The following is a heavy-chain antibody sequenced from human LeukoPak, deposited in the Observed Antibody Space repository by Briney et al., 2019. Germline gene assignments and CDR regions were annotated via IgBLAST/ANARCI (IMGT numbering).Heavy chain of an antibody. CDR1: GGSISGGSYY. CDR2: IYTSGST. CDR3: ARAAQADFWSGYYYYYMDV. V-gene: IGHV4-61*02. Sequence: PSQTLSLTCTVSGGSISGGSYYRSWIRQPAGKGLEWIGRIYTSGSTNYNPSLKSRVTISVDTSKNQFSLKLSSVTAADTAVYYCARAAQADFWSGYYYYYMDVWGKGTTVTVSS. D-gene: IGHD3-3*01. J-gene: IGHJ6*03.